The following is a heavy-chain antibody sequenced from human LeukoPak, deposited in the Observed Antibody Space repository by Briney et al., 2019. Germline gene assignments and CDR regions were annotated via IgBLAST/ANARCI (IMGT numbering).Heavy chain of an antibody. CDR3: ARWAYDSSGYYYDYYFDY. D-gene: IGHD3-22*01. Sequence: GASVKVSCKASGGTFSSYAISWVRQAPGQGLEWMGGIIPIFGTANYAQKFQGRVTITADESTSTAYMELSSLRSEDTAVYYCARWAYDSSGYYYDYYFDYWGQGTLVTVSS. J-gene: IGHJ4*02. CDR2: IIPIFGTA. CDR1: GGTFSSYA. V-gene: IGHV1-69*13.